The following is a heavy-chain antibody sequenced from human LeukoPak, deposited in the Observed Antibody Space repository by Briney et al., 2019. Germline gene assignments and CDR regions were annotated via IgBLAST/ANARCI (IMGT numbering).Heavy chain of an antibody. CDR3: ARGGTYSWDSLDI. CDR1: GFTFDDYA. Sequence: GGSLRLSCAASGFTFDDYAMHWVRQAPGKGLEWVSGISWNSGSIGYADSVKGRFTISRDNAKSTLYLQMNSLRAEDTAVYYCARGGTYSWDSLDIWGQGTMVTVSS. CDR2: ISWNSGSI. D-gene: IGHD1-26*01. V-gene: IGHV3-9*01. J-gene: IGHJ3*02.